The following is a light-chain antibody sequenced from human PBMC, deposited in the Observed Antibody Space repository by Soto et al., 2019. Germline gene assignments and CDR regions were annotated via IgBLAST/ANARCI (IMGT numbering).Light chain of an antibody. CDR2: GAS. CDR1: QSVSSN. CDR3: QQYHNWPIT. Sequence: EILMTQSPATLSVSPGERATVSCRASQSVSSNLAWYQQKPGQAPRLLIYGASTRATGIPARFSGSGSGTEFTLTISSLQSEDFAVYYCQQYHNWPITFGQGTRLEIK. J-gene: IGKJ5*01. V-gene: IGKV3-15*01.